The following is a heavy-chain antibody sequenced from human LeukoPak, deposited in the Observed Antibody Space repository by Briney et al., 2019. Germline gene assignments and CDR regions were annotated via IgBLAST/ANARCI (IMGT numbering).Heavy chain of an antibody. Sequence: TGGSLRLSCAASGFTFSSYSMNWVRQAPGKGLEWVSYISSSSSTIYYADSVKGRFTISRDNAKNLLYLQMNSLRDEDTAVYYCARAIAVAGTSYYYGMDVWGQGTTVTVSS. CDR2: ISSSSSTI. D-gene: IGHD6-19*01. CDR3: ARAIAVAGTSYYYGMDV. CDR1: GFTFSSYS. J-gene: IGHJ6*02. V-gene: IGHV3-48*02.